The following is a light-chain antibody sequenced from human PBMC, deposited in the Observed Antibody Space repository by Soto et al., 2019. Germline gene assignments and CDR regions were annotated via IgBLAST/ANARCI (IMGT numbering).Light chain of an antibody. J-gene: IGKJ5*01. Sequence: EIVLTQSPGTLSLSPGERATLSCRASQSVSSSYLAWYQQKPGQAPRLLIYGASSRATGIPARFSGSGSATDFTLTISSLEPEDFAVYYCQHRSIWPVSFGQGTRLEIK. CDR3: QHRSIWPVS. V-gene: IGKV3D-20*02. CDR1: QSVSSSY. CDR2: GAS.